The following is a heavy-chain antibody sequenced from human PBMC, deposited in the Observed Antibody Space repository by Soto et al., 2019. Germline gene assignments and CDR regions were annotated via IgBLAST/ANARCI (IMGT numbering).Heavy chain of an antibody. D-gene: IGHD3-3*01. Sequence: QVQLQESGPGLVKPSGTLSLTCAVSSGSISSSNWWSWVRQPPGKGLEWIGEIYHSGSTNYNPSLKRRVTISVDKSTNQFSLKLSSVTAADTAVYYCARAYDFWSGYQTRLNWFDPWGQGTLVTVSS. CDR1: SGSISSSNW. V-gene: IGHV4-4*02. CDR3: ARAYDFWSGYQTRLNWFDP. J-gene: IGHJ5*02. CDR2: IYHSGST.